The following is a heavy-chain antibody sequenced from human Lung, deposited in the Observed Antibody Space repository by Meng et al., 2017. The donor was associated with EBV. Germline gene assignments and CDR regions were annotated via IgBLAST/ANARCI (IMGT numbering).Heavy chain of an antibody. J-gene: IGHJ4*02. CDR2: IYNSGST. CDR3: AATVNDGYFDY. D-gene: IGHD4-11*01. V-gene: IGHV4-30-4*01. CDR1: GGSISSSNYY. Sequence: QLQVQAWGPGLVKPSQTLSLTCPVSGGSISSSNYYWSWIRQPPGKGLEWSGHIYNSGSTYYNPSLKSRITISVDTSKNQFSLKLSSVTAADTAVYYCAATVNDGYFDYWGQGTLVTVSS.